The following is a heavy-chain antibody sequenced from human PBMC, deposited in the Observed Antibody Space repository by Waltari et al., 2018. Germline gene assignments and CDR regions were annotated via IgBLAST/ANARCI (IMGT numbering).Heavy chain of an antibody. CDR2: IWYDGSNK. J-gene: IGHJ5*02. CDR3: ARDSYSGTNWFDP. D-gene: IGHD1-26*01. Sequence: QVQLVESGGGVVQPGRSLRLSCAASGFTFSSYGMYWVRQAPGKGLEGVAVIWYDGSNKYYADSVKGRFTISRDNSKNTLYLQMNSLRAEDTAVYYCARDSYSGTNWFDPWGQGTLVTVSS. CDR1: GFTFSSYG. V-gene: IGHV3-33*01.